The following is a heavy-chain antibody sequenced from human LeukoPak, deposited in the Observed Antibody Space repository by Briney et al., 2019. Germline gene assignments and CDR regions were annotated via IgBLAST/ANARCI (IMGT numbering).Heavy chain of an antibody. Sequence: GASVKVSCKASGYTFTDHYMHWVRQAPGQGLEWMGIINPSGGSTSYAQKFQGRVTMTRDTSTSTVYMELSSLRSEDTAVYYCARALTYYYDSGGFSIWGQGTMVTVSS. CDR1: GYTFTDHY. CDR3: ARALTYYYDSGGFSI. J-gene: IGHJ3*02. D-gene: IGHD3-22*01. CDR2: INPSGGST. V-gene: IGHV1-46*01.